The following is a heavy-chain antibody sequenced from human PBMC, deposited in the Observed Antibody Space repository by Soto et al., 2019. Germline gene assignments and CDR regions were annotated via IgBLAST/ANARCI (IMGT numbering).Heavy chain of an antibody. CDR3: AKSTQLADYVGWFDP. CDR1: GFTFSSYA. D-gene: IGHD3-16*01. Sequence: PGGSLRLSCAASGFTFSSYAMSWVRQAPGKGLEWVSAISGSGGSTYYADSVKGRFTISRDNSKNTLYLQMNSLRAEDTAVYYCAKSTQLADYVGWFDPWGQGTRVTVSS. V-gene: IGHV3-23*01. J-gene: IGHJ5*02. CDR2: ISGSGGST.